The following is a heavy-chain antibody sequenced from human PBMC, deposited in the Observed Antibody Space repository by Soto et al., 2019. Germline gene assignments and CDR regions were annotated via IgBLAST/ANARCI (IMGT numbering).Heavy chain of an antibody. CDR3: SKGGHYSVFDP. Sequence: EVQMLESGGGLVQPGGSLRLSCAVSGLTFSNYAMTWVRQAPGKGLEWVSTIAGDGSSTFYPDSVKGRFTISRDNSNNFLYLQINSLRAEDTAVYYCSKGGHYSVFDPWGQGTLVTVSS. V-gene: IGHV3-23*01. CDR1: GLTFSNYA. D-gene: IGHD6-13*01. J-gene: IGHJ5*02. CDR2: IAGDGSST.